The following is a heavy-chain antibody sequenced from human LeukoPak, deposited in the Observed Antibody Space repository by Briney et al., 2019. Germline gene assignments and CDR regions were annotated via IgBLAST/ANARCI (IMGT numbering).Heavy chain of an antibody. D-gene: IGHD3-22*01. J-gene: IGHJ4*02. CDR3: ARARNDYDSNGFSVLEY. CDR1: GFTFSSYG. Sequence: PGRSLRLSCAASGFTFSSYGMHWARQAPGKGLEWVAVIWYDGSNKYYADSVKGRFTISRDNSKNTLYLQMNSLRAEDTALYYCARARNDYDSNGFSVLEYWGQGTLVTVSS. V-gene: IGHV3-33*01. CDR2: IWYDGSNK.